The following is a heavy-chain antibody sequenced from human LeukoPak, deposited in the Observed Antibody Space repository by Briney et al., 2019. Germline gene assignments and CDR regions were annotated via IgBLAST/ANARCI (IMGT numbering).Heavy chain of an antibody. V-gene: IGHV3-66*01. CDR3: ARVIVGTTTRLDYFDY. CDR2: IYSGGNT. J-gene: IGHJ4*02. Sequence: GGSLRLSCAASGFTFNNYAVSWVRQAPGKGLEWVSIIYSGGNTYYEDSVKGRFTVSRDNSKNTLYLQMNSLRAEDTAVYYCARVIVGTTTRLDYFDYWGQGTLVTVSS. CDR1: GFTFNNYA. D-gene: IGHD1-26*01.